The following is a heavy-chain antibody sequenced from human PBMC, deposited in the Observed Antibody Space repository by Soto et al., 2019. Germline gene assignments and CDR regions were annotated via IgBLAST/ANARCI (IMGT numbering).Heavy chain of an antibody. Sequence: SLTCTVSGGSVSGSSYYWAWIRQPPEKGLEWIGSIYYSGSTYYNPSLKSRVTISVDTSKNQFYLKVNSVTAADTAVYYCARGRLVPAVNFDYGGLLTLVTVSS. CDR1: GGSVSGSSYY. CDR2: IYYSGST. CDR3: ARGRLVPAVNFDY. D-gene: IGHD2-2*01. J-gene: IGHJ4*02. V-gene: IGHV4-39*07.